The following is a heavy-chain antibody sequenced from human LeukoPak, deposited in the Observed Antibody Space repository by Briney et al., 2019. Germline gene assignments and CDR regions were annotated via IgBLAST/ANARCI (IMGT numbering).Heavy chain of an antibody. CDR1: GYTFTSYG. V-gene: IGHV1-18*01. D-gene: IGHD3-22*01. CDR3: AILHYYDSSGYYYDPFDY. CDR2: ISAYNGNT. J-gene: IGHJ4*02. Sequence: GASAKVSCKASGYTFTSYGISWVRQAPGQGLESMGWISAYNGNTNYAQKLQGRVTMTTDTSTSTAYMELRSLRSDDTAVYYCAILHYYDSSGYYYDPFDYWGQGTLVTVSS.